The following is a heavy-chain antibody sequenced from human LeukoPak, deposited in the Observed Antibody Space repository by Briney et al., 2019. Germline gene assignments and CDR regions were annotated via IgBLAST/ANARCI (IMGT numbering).Heavy chain of an antibody. CDR3: ARLKIRDGAYYYDFWSGYHYYFDY. V-gene: IGHV4-39*01. D-gene: IGHD3-3*01. CDR2: IYYSGST. J-gene: IGHJ4*02. Sequence: SGTLSLTCTVSGGSISSSSYYWGWIRQPPGKGLEWIGSIYYSGSTYYNPSLKSRVTISVDTSKNQFSLKLSSVTAADTAVYYCARLKIRDGAYYYDFWSGYHYYFDYWGQGTLVTVSS. CDR1: GGSISSSSYY.